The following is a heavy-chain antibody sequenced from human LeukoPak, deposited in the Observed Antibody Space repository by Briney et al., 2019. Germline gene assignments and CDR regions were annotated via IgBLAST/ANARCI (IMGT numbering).Heavy chain of an antibody. D-gene: IGHD3-22*01. Sequence: GGSLRLSCAASGFTFSSYEMNWVRQAPGKGLEWVSYISSSGSSIYYADSVTGRFTISKDNAKNSLYLQMNSLRAEDTAVYYCARDGEDYDSSGYYYYFDYWGQGALVRVSS. J-gene: IGHJ4*02. CDR3: ARDGEDYDSSGYYYYFDY. CDR2: ISSSGSSI. V-gene: IGHV3-48*03. CDR1: GFTFSSYE.